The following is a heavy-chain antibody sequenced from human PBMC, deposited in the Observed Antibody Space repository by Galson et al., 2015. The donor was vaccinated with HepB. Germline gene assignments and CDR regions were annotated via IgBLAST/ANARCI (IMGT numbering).Heavy chain of an antibody. CDR2: IKSKTAGGTT. V-gene: IGHV3-15*01. CDR1: GFTFSNSR. CDR3: TTGLVLKNPPTRYY. J-gene: IGHJ4*02. Sequence: SLRLSCAASGFTFSNSRMSWVRQAPGKGLEWVGRIKSKTAGGTTDYAAPVQGRFTSSRAESKNPLYLQMNSLKTEDTAVYYCTTGLVLKNPPTRYYRGQGTLVTVSS. D-gene: IGHD1-14*01.